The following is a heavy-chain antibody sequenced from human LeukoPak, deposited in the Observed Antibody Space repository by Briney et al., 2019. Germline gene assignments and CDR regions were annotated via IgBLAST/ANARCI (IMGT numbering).Heavy chain of an antibody. CDR2: IYTIGSP. J-gene: IGHJ4*02. CDR3: AREFRRARFESVPPYYFDY. D-gene: IGHD3-10*01. Sequence: SQTLSLTCTVSSGSISGNYWSCIRHPAGNGLEWIGRIYTIGSPNYNPSLKSRVTMSVDTSKNQFSLKLRSVTAADTAVYYCAREFRRARFESVPPYYFDYWGQGTLVTVSS. CDR1: SGSISGNY. V-gene: IGHV4-4*07.